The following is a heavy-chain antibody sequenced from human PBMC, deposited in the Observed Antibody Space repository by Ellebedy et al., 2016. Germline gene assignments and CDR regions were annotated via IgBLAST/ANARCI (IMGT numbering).Heavy chain of an antibody. V-gene: IGHV3-33*01. Sequence: GESLKISCAASGFTFSTHGMHWVRQAPGKGLEWVALILFDGSETMYADTAKGRFTISRDNSNNMLYRQIDTLRAEDTAVYYCARQVASGRFDPWGQGTLVTVSS. CDR1: GFTFSTHG. CDR3: ARQVASGRFDP. J-gene: IGHJ5*02. CDR2: ILFDGSET. D-gene: IGHD3-10*01.